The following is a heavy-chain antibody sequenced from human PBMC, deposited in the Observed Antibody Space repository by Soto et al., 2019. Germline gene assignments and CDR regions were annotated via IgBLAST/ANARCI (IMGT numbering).Heavy chain of an antibody. D-gene: IGHD3-3*01. V-gene: IGHV3-7*01. Sequence: GGSLRLSCAASGFTFSSYWMSWVRQAPGKGLEWVANIKQDGSEKYYVDSVKGRFTISRDNAKNSLYLQMNSLRAEDTAVYYCARERKGYYDFWSGYYTDYYYYYMDVWGKGTTVTVSS. J-gene: IGHJ6*03. CDR2: IKQDGSEK. CDR1: GFTFSSYW. CDR3: ARERKGYYDFWSGYYTDYYYYYMDV.